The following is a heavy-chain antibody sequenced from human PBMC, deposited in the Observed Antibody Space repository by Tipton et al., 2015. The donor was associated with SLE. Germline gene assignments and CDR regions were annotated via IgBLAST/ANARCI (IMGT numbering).Heavy chain of an antibody. CDR1: GGSFSGYY. CDR2: INHSGST. V-gene: IGHV4-34*01. Sequence: TLSLTCAVYGGSFSGYYWNWIRQPPGKGLEWIGEINHSGSTNYNPSLKSRVTISLDTSKNQFSLKLSSVTAADTAVYYCARWASHRRVATIPLDYWGQGTLVTVSS. D-gene: IGHD5-24*01. J-gene: IGHJ4*02. CDR3: ARWASHRRVATIPLDY.